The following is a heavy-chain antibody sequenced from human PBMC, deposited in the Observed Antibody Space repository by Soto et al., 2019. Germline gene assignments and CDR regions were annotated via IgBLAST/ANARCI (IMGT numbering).Heavy chain of an antibody. CDR3: ARGGSSSWYGFYFFDN. CDR2: IYYSGRA. J-gene: IGHJ4*02. V-gene: IGHV4-39*01. CDR1: GGSITSSSYY. D-gene: IGHD6-13*01. Sequence: SETLSLTCTVSGGSITSSSYYWGWIRQPPGKGLEWIGSIYYSGRAYYSPSLKSRVTISVDTSKNQFSLKLSSVTAAETAVYYCARGGSSSWYGFYFFDNWGPGTLVTVSS.